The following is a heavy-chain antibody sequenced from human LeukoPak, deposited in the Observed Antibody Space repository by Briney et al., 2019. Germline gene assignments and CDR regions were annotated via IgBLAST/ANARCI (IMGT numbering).Heavy chain of an antibody. CDR2: IYYSGST. V-gene: IGHV4-39*01. J-gene: IGHJ4*02. CDR1: GGSISSSSYY. CDR3: ATRFHCSGGSCYSRTALLFDY. Sequence: SETLSLTCTVSGGSISSSSYYWGWIRQPPGKGLEWIGSIYYSGSTYYNPSLKSRVTISVDTSKNQFSLKLSSVTAADTAVYYCATRFHCSGGSCYSRTALLFDYWGQGTLVTVSS. D-gene: IGHD2-15*01.